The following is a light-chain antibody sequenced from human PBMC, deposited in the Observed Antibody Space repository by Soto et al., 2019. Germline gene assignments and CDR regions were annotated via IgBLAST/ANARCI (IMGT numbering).Light chain of an antibody. CDR2: GAS. CDR1: QSVSGF. CDR3: QEHNHRYPET. J-gene: IGKJ4*01. V-gene: IGKV3-15*01. Sequence: NVSTQSSPAPTLSPGERATLSCRASQSVSGFLAWYQQRPGQAPGLLIYGASIRATGIPARFSGSGSGTEFTLTISSRLHDDLAASYCQEHNHRYPETFGRGTKVDIK.